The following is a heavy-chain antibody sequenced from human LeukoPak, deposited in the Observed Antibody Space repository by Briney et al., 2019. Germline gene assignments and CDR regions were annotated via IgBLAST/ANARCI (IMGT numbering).Heavy chain of an antibody. CDR3: ARSPYYYDSSGYFDY. CDR1: GGSSSGYY. V-gene: IGHV4-34*01. Sequence: SETLSLTCAVYGGSSSGYYWSWIRQPPGKGLEWIGEINHSGSTNYNPSLKSRVTISVDTSKNQFSLKLSSVTAADTAVYYCARSPYYYDSSGYFDYWGQGTLVTVSS. D-gene: IGHD3-22*01. CDR2: INHSGST. J-gene: IGHJ4*02.